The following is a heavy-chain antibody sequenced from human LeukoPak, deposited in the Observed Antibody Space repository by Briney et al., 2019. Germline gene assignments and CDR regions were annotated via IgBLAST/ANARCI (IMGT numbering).Heavy chain of an antibody. V-gene: IGHV3-33*08. CDR1: GFTFSSYD. D-gene: IGHD4-17*01. CDR3: ARGPFYGDLAVGDY. Sequence: GGSLRLSCAASGFTFSSYDMHWVRQATGKGLEWVAVIWYDGSNKYYADSVKGRFTISRDNSKNTLYLQMNSLRAEDTAVYYCARGPFYGDLAVGDYWGQGTLVTVSS. J-gene: IGHJ4*02. CDR2: IWYDGSNK.